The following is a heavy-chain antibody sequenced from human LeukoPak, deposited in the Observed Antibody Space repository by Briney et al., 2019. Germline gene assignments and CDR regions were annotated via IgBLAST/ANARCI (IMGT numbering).Heavy chain of an antibody. CDR2: NYPGDSNT. Sequence: GESLKISCQGSGYSFTNYWIGWVRQMPGKGLEWMGMNYPGDSNTRYSPSFQGQVTISADKSISTAYLQWSSLKASDTAMYYCAAYRDGRALKDYWGQGTLVTVSS. CDR1: GYSFTNYW. CDR3: AAYRDGRALKDY. V-gene: IGHV5-51*01. D-gene: IGHD5-24*01. J-gene: IGHJ4*02.